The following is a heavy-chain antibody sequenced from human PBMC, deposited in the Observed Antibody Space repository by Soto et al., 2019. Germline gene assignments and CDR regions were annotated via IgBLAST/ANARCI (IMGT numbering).Heavy chain of an antibody. CDR2: INPNNGDT. D-gene: IGHD3-3*01. V-gene: IGHV1-2*02. Sequence: ASVKVSCKASGYTFTGHYIHWVRQAPGQGLQWMGWINPNNGDTNHAQKFQGRVTMTRDTSISTAYLELSRLTSDDSAVYYCARATYDPNLFDYWGQGTPVTVSS. J-gene: IGHJ4*02. CDR3: ARATYDPNLFDY. CDR1: GYTFTGHY.